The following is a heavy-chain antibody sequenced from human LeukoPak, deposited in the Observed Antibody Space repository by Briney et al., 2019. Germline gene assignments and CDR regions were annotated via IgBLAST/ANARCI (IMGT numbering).Heavy chain of an antibody. D-gene: IGHD1-7*01. CDR2: INPNSGGT. J-gene: IGHJ4*02. Sequence: PGASVKVSCKASGYTFTGYYMHWVRQAPGQGLEWMGWINPNSGGTNYAQKFQGRVTMTRDTSISTAYMELSRLRSDDTAVYYCARDMGFLELRRVHDYWGQGTLVTVSS. CDR3: ARDMGFLELRRVHDY. V-gene: IGHV1-2*02. CDR1: GYTFTGYY.